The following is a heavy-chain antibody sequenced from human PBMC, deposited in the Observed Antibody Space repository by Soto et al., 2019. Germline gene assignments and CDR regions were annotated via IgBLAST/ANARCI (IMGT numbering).Heavy chain of an antibody. J-gene: IGHJ4*02. CDR1: GFTFSSYS. CDR2: ISSSSYI. V-gene: IGHV3-21*01. Sequence: PGGSLRLSCAASGFTFSSYSMNWVRQAPGKGLEWVSSISSSSYIYYADSVKGRFTISRDNAKNSLYLQMNSLRAEDTAVYYCARVRGFGTTYYDILSFLDYWGQGTLVTVSS. CDR3: ARVRGFGTTYYDILSFLDY. D-gene: IGHD3-9*01.